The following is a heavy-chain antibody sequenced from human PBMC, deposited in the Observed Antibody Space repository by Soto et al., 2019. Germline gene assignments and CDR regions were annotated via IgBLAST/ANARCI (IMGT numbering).Heavy chain of an antibody. J-gene: IGHJ4*02. CDR1: GFTFSSYA. Sequence: AECLTLSCAASGFTFSSYAMSWVRQAPGKGVEWVSTISGIDGRTYSTDSVKGRVTISRDNSRNTAYLQMNSLRVEDTAVYYCAKGVSQYTPLALFDYWGRGTLVTVSS. V-gene: IGHV3-23*01. D-gene: IGHD5-18*01. CDR2: ISGIDGRT. CDR3: AKGVSQYTPLALFDY.